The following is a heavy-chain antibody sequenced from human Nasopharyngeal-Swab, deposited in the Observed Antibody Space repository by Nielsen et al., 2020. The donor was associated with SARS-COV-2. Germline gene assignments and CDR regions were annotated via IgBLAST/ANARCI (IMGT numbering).Heavy chain of an antibody. CDR2: IIPIFGTA. CDR3: ARDTAAYYYGSGSYYIPPNY. Sequence: WVRQAPGQGLEWMGGIIPIFGTANYAQKFQGRVTITADKSTSTAYMELRSLRSDDTAVYYCARDTAAYYYGSGSYYIPPNYWGQGTLVTVSS. D-gene: IGHD3-10*01. V-gene: IGHV1-69*06. J-gene: IGHJ4*02.